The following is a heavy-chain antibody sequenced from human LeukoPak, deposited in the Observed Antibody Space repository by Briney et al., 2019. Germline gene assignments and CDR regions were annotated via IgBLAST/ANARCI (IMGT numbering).Heavy chain of an antibody. CDR1: GYTFTNHF. CDR2: INPDSGGT. J-gene: IGHJ4*02. CDR3: ARATPDSCNWED. V-gene: IGHV1-2*02. Sequence: ASVKLSCKASGYTFTNHFMHWMRQARGQGLEWMGWINPDSGGTRYAKKFQGRVTMTRDTSITTAYLEVRSLTSDDTAVHYCARATPDSCNWEDWGQGSLVTVSS. D-gene: IGHD1-26*01.